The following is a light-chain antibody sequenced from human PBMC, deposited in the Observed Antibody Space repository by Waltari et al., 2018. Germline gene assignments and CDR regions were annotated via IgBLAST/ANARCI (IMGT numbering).Light chain of an antibody. CDR3: QQYNNYPWT. CDR2: QAS. CDR1: QSISSW. J-gene: IGKJ1*01. Sequence: DIQMTQSPSTLSASVGDRVTITCRASQSISSWLAWYQQKPGKAPKLLIYQASRVGSGVPSSFSGSGSGTKFTLTISSLQPDDFATYYCQQYNNYPWTFGQGTKVEIK. V-gene: IGKV1-5*03.